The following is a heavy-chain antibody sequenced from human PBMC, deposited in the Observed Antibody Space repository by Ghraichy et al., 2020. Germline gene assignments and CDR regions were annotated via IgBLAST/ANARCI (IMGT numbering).Heavy chain of an antibody. Sequence: GGSLRLSCTASGFTFGDYAMSWFRQAPGKGLEWVGFIRSKAYGGTTEYAASVKGRFTISRTDSKSIAYLQMNSLKTEDTAVYYCTRETFDSSGWSDPFFDYWGQGTLVTVSS. CDR2: IRSKAYGGTT. V-gene: IGHV3-49*03. J-gene: IGHJ4*02. D-gene: IGHD6-19*01. CDR1: GFTFGDYA. CDR3: TRETFDSSGWSDPFFDY.